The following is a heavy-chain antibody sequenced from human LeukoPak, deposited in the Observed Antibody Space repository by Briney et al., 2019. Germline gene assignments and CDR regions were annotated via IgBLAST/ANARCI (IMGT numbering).Heavy chain of an antibody. Sequence: PSETLSLTCTVSGGSISSYYWNWIRQPPGKGLEWIGYIYYSGSTNYNPSLKSRVTISIDTSKNQFSLKVSSVTAADTAVYYCATDPGYGDYYFDFWGQGTLVTVSS. CDR1: GGSISSYY. CDR3: ATDPGYGDYYFDF. D-gene: IGHD4-17*01. J-gene: IGHJ4*02. V-gene: IGHV4-59*01. CDR2: IYYSGST.